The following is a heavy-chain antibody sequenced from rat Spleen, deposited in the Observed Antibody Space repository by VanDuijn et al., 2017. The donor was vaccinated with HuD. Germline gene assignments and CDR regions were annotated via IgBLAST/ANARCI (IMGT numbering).Heavy chain of an antibody. CDR2: ISYDGSST. CDR1: GFTFSDYN. V-gene: IGHV5-7*01. CDR3: ARQSLPGYNP. D-gene: IGHD1-4*01. Sequence: EVQLVESGGGLVQPGRSLKLSCAASGFTFSDYNMAWVRQAPKKGLEWVATISYDGSSTYYRDSVKGRFTISRDNAKSTLYLQMDSLRSEDTATYYCARQSLPGYNPWGQGASVTVSS. J-gene: IGHJ4*01.